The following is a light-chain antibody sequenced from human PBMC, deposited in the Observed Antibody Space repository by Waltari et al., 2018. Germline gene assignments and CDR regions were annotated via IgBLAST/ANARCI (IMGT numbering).Light chain of an antibody. CDR2: AAS. J-gene: IGKJ3*01. Sequence: AIRITQSPSSLSASTGNRVTITCRASQGTSSYLAWYQQKPGKAPKLLIYAASTLQSGVPSRFSGSGSGTDFTLTISCLQSEDFATYYCQQYYSYPPFTFGPGTKVDIK. V-gene: IGKV1-8*01. CDR3: QQYYSYPPFT. CDR1: QGTSSY.